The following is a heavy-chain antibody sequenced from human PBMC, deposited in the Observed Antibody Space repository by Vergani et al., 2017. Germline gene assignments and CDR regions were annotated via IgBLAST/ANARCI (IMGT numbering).Heavy chain of an antibody. CDR2: ISGSGGST. D-gene: IGHD3-16*02. CDR3: AKEPEYVWGSYRRDY. J-gene: IGHJ4*02. V-gene: IGHV3-23*01. Sequence: EVQLLESGGGLVQLGGSLRLSCPASGSTFSSYAMSWVRQAPGTGLEWVSAISGSGGSTYYADSVKGRFTISRDNSKNTLYLQMTSLRAEDTAVYYCAKEPEYVWGSYRRDYWGQGTLVTVSS. CDR1: GSTFSSYA.